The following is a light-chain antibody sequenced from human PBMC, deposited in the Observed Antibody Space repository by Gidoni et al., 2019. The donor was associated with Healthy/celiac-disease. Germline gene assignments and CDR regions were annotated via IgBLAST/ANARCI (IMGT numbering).Light chain of an antibody. CDR2: AAS. CDR3: QQLNSYPA. J-gene: IGKJ1*01. Sequence: DIQLTQSPSFLSASVGDRVTITCRASQGISSYLAWYQQKPGKAPKLLIYAASTLQSGVPSRFSGSGSGTEFTLTISSLQPEDFATYYCQQLNSYPAFXXXTKVEIK. V-gene: IGKV1-9*01. CDR1: QGISSY.